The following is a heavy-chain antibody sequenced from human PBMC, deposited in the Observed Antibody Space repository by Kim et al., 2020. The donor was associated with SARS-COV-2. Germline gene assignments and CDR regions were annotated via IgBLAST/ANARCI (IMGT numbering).Heavy chain of an antibody. Sequence: SETLSLTCTVSGGSISSGSYYWSWIRQPAGKGLEWIGRIYTSGSTNYNPSLKSRVTISVDTSKNQFSLKLSSVTAADTAVYYCARTYYDYVWGSSDAFDIWGQGTMVTVSS. V-gene: IGHV4-61*02. CDR3: ARTYYDYVWGSSDAFDI. J-gene: IGHJ3*02. CDR1: GGSISSGSYY. CDR2: IYTSGST. D-gene: IGHD3-16*01.